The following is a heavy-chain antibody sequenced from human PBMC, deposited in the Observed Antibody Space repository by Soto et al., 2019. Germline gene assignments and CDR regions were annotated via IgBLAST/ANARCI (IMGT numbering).Heavy chain of an antibody. CDR2: FGGRDFNT. Sequence: EVQLLESGGGLVQPGGSLRLSCAASGFTFRSYAMSWVRQAPGRGLEWVSTFGGRDFNTYYADSVKGRFTVSRDNDNSALFLRMNGLRAEDTVVYYCAKGPDPGAFDIWGQGTLVTVSS. CDR3: AKGPDPGAFDI. J-gene: IGHJ3*02. D-gene: IGHD3-10*01. CDR1: GFTFRSYA. V-gene: IGHV3-23*01.